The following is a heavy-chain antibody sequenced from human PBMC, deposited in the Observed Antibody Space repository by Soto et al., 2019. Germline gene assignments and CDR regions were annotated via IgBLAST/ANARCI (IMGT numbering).Heavy chain of an antibody. V-gene: IGHV3-23*01. CDR1: GFTFSSYA. D-gene: IGHD1-1*01. Sequence: EVQLLGSGGGLVQPGGSLRLSCAASGFTFSSYAMSWVRQAPGKGLEWVSAISAGGGNTYYRDSVKGRFTISRDNSKNTLYLQMNSLRAEDTAVYFCAQTTPSIHWFDPWGQGTLVTVSS. CDR2: ISAGGGNT. CDR3: AQTTPSIHWFDP. J-gene: IGHJ5*02.